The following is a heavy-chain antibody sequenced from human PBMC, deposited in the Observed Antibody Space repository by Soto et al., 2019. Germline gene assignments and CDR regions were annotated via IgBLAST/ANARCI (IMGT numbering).Heavy chain of an antibody. CDR2: INTYNGNT. Sequence: QVQLMQSGAEVKNPGASVKVSCKASGYTFTRYGIGWARQAPGQGLEWMGWINTYNGNTNYAQNVQGRVTLTTDTSTSTAYMELRSLRSNDTAIYYCAMVDVYVTPSPQDVWGQGTTVIVSS. CDR1: GYTFTRYG. J-gene: IGHJ6*02. D-gene: IGHD3-16*01. V-gene: IGHV1-18*01. CDR3: AMVDVYVTPSPQDV.